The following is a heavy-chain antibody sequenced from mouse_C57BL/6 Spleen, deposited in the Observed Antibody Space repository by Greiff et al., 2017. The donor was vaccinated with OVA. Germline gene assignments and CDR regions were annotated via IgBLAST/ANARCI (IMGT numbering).Heavy chain of an antibody. V-gene: IGHV1-80*01. J-gene: IGHJ2*01. Sequence: VQLQQSGAELVKPGASVKISCKASGYAFSSYWMNWVKQRPGKGLEWIGQIYPGDGDTNYNGKFKGKATLTADKSSSTAYMQLSSLTSEDSAVYFCARRTTVVAPYCDYWGQGTTLTVSS. D-gene: IGHD1-1*01. CDR2: IYPGDGDT. CDR1: GYAFSSYW. CDR3: ARRTTVVAPYCDY.